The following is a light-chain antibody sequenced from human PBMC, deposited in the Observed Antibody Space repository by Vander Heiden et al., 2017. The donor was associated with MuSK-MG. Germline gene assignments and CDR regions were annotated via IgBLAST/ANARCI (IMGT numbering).Light chain of an antibody. J-gene: IGLJ2*01. CDR2: DVS. Sequence: QSALTQPASVSGSPGQSHTISCTGTSSDLGGFNYVSWYQQHPGKAVKRMIYDVSNRPSGVSNRFSGSKSATKASLTISGLQAEDEADYYYSSYTSSMTGVFGGGTKLTGL. V-gene: IGLV2-14*03. CDR3: SSYTSSMTGV. CDR1: SSDLGGFNY.